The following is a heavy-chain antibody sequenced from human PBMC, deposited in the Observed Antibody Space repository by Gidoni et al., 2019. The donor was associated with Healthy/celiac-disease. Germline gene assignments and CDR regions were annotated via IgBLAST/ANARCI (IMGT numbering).Heavy chain of an antibody. CDR3: ARHSPPPGKQLGPPPPSYNWFDP. J-gene: IGHJ5*02. Sequence: QLQLQESGPGLVKPSETLSLTCTVSGGSISSSSSYCGWIRQPPGKGLEWIGSIYYSGSTYYNPSLKSRVTISVDTSKNQFSLKLSSVTAADTAVYYCARHSPPPGKQLGPPPPSYNWFDPWGQGTLVTVSS. CDR2: IYYSGST. V-gene: IGHV4-39*01. D-gene: IGHD6-6*01. CDR1: GGSISSSSSY.